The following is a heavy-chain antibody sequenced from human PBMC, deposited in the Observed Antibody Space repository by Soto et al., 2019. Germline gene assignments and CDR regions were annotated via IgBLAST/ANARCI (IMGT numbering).Heavy chain of an antibody. V-gene: IGHV3-30*14. CDR3: ARAYQLTYYFDD. CDR1: GVTFRGYA. D-gene: IGHD3-9*01. Sequence: PVGSLRLSCAGSGVTFRGYAVHWVRQTPGKGLEWVTVISDDGSKTYYADSVKGRFSASRDDSTNMVFLQMSSLRSEDTAVYHCARAYQLTYYFDDWGPGTPVTVSS. CDR2: ISDDGSKT. J-gene: IGHJ4*02.